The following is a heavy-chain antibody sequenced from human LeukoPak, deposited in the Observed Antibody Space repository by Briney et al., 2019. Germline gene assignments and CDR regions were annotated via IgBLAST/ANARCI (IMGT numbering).Heavy chain of an antibody. CDR3: ASPGGSGSYTHWFDP. CDR1: GGSFSGYY. Sequence: PSETLPLTCAVYGGSFSGYYWSWIRQPPGKGLEWIGEINHSGSTNYNPSLKSRVTISVDTSKKQFSLKLSSVTAADTAVYYCASPGGSGSYTHWFDPWGQGTLVTVSS. V-gene: IGHV4-34*01. CDR2: INHSGST. D-gene: IGHD3-10*01. J-gene: IGHJ5*02.